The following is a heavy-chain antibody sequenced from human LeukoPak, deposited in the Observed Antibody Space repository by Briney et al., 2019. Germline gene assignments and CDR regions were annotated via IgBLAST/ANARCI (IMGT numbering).Heavy chain of an antibody. CDR1: GYTFTGYY. CDR3: ARDLYDSSGYFDY. CDR2: INPNSGGT. V-gene: IGHV1-2*02. J-gene: IGHJ4*02. D-gene: IGHD3-22*01. Sequence: VASVKVSCKASGYTFTGYYMHWVRQAPGQGLEWMGWINPNSGGTNYAQKFQGRVTMTRDTSISTAYMELSRLRSDDTAVYYCARDLYDSSGYFDYWGQGTLVTVSS.